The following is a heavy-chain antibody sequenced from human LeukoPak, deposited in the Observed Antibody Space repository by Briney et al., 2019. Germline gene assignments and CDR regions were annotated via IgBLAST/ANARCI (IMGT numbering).Heavy chain of an antibody. J-gene: IGHJ4*02. CDR3: AKAFYGDYSLLVFDY. V-gene: IGHV3-23*01. CDR2: ISGSGGST. CDR1: GFTFSSYA. Sequence: PGGSLRLSCAASGFTFSSYAMSWVRQAPGKGLEWVSAISGSGGSTYYVDSVKGRFTISRDNSKNTLYLQMNSLRAEDTAVYYCAKAFYGDYSLLVFDYWGQGTLVTVSS. D-gene: IGHD4-17*01.